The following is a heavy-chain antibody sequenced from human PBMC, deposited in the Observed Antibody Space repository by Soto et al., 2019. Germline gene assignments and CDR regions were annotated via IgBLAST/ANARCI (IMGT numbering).Heavy chain of an antibody. Sequence: QVQLVQSGAEVKKPGSSVKVSCKASGGTFSTSAISWVRKAPGQGLEWVEGIMPVFPTPDYAQKFQGRVTLTADESTTTAYLELTSLRNDDTAVYYCARDKDRLQLGGNYYYVLHVWCQGTAITVSS. CDR2: IMPVFPTP. V-gene: IGHV1-69*12. D-gene: IGHD1-1*01. CDR1: GGTFSTSA. J-gene: IGHJ6*02. CDR3: ARDKDRLQLGGNYYYVLHV.